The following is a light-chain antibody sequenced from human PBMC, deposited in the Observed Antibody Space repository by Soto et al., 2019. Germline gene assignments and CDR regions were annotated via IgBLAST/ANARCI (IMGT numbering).Light chain of an antibody. CDR1: QTMRSSH. Sequence: EIVLTQSPGTLSLSPGERATLSCRASQTMRSSHLAWYQQKPGQAPRLLIYGASTRTFDVPDRFSGSGSGTDFSLTIRGLKPEDFAVYYCQQYRMSPNTFGQGTRLEIK. CDR3: QQYRMSPNT. CDR2: GAS. J-gene: IGKJ5*01. V-gene: IGKV3-20*01.